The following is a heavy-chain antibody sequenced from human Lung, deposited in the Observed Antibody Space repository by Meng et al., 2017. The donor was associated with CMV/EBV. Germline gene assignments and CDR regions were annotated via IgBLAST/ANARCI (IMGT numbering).Heavy chain of an antibody. CDR2: ISWDGGST. V-gene: IGHV3-43*01. CDR1: GFTFDDYT. J-gene: IGHJ4*02. Sequence: GESXKISCAASGFTFDDYTMHWVRQAPGKGLEWVSLISWDGGSTYYADSVKGRFTISRDNSKNSLYLQMNSLRTEDTALYYCAKDRYSGSYSSPGYFDDWXQGTLVTVSS. D-gene: IGHD1-26*01. CDR3: AKDRYSGSYSSPGYFDD.